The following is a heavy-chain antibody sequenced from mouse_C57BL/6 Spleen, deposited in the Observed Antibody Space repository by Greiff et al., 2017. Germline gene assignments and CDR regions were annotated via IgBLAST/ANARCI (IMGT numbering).Heavy chain of an antibody. CDR1: GYTFTSYG. D-gene: IGHD2-4*01. Sequence: QVQLQQSGAELARPGASVKLSCKASGYTFTSYGISWVKQRTGQGLEWIGEIYPRSGNTYYNEKFKGKATLTADKSSSTAYMELGSLTSEDSAVYFCARGADEYDVRAMDYWGQGTSVTVSS. V-gene: IGHV1-81*01. J-gene: IGHJ4*01. CDR2: IYPRSGNT. CDR3: ARGADEYDVRAMDY.